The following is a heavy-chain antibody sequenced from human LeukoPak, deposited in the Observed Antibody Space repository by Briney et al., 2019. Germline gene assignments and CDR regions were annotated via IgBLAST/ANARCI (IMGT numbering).Heavy chain of an antibody. V-gene: IGHV3-7*05. D-gene: IGHD3-16*01. CDR1: GFTFSNYW. CDR2: IEQDGTEN. CDR3: VRDNWDAYFDY. J-gene: IGHJ4*02. Sequence: GGSLRLSCVTSGFTFSNYWMTWVRQAPGKGLEFVANIEQDGTENNHADSVKGRFTISRDNARNSLYLQMTSLRAEDTAVYYCVRDNWDAYFDYWGQGDLVTVSS.